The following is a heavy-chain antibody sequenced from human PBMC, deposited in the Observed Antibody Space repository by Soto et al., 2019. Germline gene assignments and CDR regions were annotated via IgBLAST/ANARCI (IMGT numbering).Heavy chain of an antibody. V-gene: IGHV4-59*08. D-gene: IGHD5-12*01. Sequence: SETLSLTCTVSGGSISSYYWSWIRQPPGKGLEWIGYIYYSGSTNYNPSLKSRVTISVDTSKNQFSLKLSSVTAADTAVYYCARNPRPPPYSGYDFLWFAPWGQGTLVTVSS. J-gene: IGHJ5*02. CDR3: ARNPRPPPYSGYDFLWFAP. CDR1: GGSISSYY. CDR2: IYYSGST.